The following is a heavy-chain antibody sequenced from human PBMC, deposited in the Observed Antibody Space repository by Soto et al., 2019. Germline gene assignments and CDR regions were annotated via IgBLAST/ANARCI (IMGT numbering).Heavy chain of an antibody. CDR1: GFTFSRFE. Sequence: QSGGSLRLSCAASGFTFSRFELHWVRQAPGKGLGWISYISSSGSTAYYASSVEGRFTISRDNANNSVYLQMDSLRAEDTALYYCTGAAWFPYLSFYWGQGALVTVSS. CDR2: ISSSGSTA. D-gene: IGHD3-10*01. J-gene: IGHJ4*02. V-gene: IGHV3-48*03. CDR3: TGAAWFPYLSFY.